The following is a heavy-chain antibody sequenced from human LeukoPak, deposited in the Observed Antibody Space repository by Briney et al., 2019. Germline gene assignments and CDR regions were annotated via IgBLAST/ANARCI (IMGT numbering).Heavy chain of an antibody. D-gene: IGHD6-6*01. J-gene: IGHJ4*02. CDR1: GFTFSSYG. CDR3: AKDYSSSSSYFDY. V-gene: IGHV3-30*18. Sequence: SLRLSCAASGFTFSSYGMHWVRQAPGKGLEWVAVISYDGSNKYYADSVKGRFTISRDNSKNTLYLQMNSLRAEDTAVYYCAKDYSSSSSYFDYWGQGTLVTVSS. CDR2: ISYDGSNK.